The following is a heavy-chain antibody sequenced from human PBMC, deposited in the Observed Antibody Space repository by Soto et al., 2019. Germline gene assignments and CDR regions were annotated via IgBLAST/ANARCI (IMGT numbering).Heavy chain of an antibody. D-gene: IGHD3-22*01. V-gene: IGHV4-39*02. CDR1: GGSISSSSYY. Sequence: QLQLQESGPGLVKPSETLSLTCTVSGGSISSSSYYWGWICQPPGKGLEWIGSIYYRGNTYYNPSLKSXXTXSXXTSKNHFSLNLSSVTAADTAVYYCARVDSSGGLDSWGQGVLVTVSS. CDR2: IYYRGNT. J-gene: IGHJ4*02. CDR3: ARVDSSGGLDS.